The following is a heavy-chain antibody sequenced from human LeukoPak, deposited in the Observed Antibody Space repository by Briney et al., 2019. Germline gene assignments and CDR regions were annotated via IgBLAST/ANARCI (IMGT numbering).Heavy chain of an antibody. V-gene: IGHV3-21*01. CDR1: GFTVSSNY. CDR3: ARGIAALN. J-gene: IGHJ4*02. CDR2: ISSSSSYI. Sequence: GGSLRLSCAASGFTVSSNYMSWVRQAPGKGLEWVSSISSSSSYIYYADSVKGRFTISRDNAKNSLYLQMNSLRAEDTAVYYCARGIAALNWGQGTLVTVSS. D-gene: IGHD6-13*01.